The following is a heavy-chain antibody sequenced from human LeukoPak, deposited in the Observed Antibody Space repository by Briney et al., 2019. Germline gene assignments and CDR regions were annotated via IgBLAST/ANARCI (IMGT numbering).Heavy chain of an antibody. V-gene: IGHV1-2*02. Sequence: ASVKVSCKTSGYTFTDPYIHWVRQAPGQGFEWMGWINPNTGDTNYGQKFQGRVTMTRDTSIRTAYMEISRLRFDDTAVYYCARAKNWGYDFWGQGTLVTVSS. D-gene: IGHD7-27*01. CDR3: ARAKNWGYDF. CDR2: INPNTGDT. J-gene: IGHJ4*02. CDR1: GYTFTDPY.